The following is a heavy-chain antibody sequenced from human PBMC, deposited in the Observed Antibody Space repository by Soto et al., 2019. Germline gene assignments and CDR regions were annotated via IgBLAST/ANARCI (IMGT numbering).Heavy chain of an antibody. Sequence: QVQLQESGPALVRPSDSLSLMCSVSGVPITTFYCSWIRQAPGQGLEYIGYIYYGGSTHSNPALKSRVTRSVDTANNEFSLKFRSVPAADTAAYYCARGQSLHFQYGLDVWGQGTTVVVS. J-gene: IGHJ6*02. CDR2: IYYGGST. V-gene: IGHV4-59*07. CDR1: GVPITTFY. D-gene: IGHD2-21*01. CDR3: ARGQSLHFQYGLDV.